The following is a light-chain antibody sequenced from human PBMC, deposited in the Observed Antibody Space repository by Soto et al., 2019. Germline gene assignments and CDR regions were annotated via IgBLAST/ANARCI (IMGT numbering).Light chain of an antibody. CDR3: AAWDDSLSGLYV. V-gene: IGLV1-47*02. CDR1: SSNIGSNY. J-gene: IGLJ1*01. Sequence: QSALTQPPSASGTPGQRVTISCSGSSSNIGSNYVYWYQQLPGTAPKLLIYSNNQRPSGVPDRFSGSKSGTSASLAISGLRSEDEADYSCAAWDDSLSGLYVFGTGTKVTVL. CDR2: SNN.